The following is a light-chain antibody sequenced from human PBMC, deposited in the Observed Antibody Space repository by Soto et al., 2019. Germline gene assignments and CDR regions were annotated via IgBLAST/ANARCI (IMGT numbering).Light chain of an antibody. CDR1: SSDVGGYNY. Sequence: QSALTQPASVAGSPGQSITISCTGTSSDVGGYNYVSWYQQHPGKAPKLMIYDVSNRTSGVSNRFSGSKSGNTASLTISGLQAEDEADFYCSSYTSSSVVFGGGTELTVL. V-gene: IGLV2-14*01. CDR2: DVS. J-gene: IGLJ2*01. CDR3: SSYTSSSVV.